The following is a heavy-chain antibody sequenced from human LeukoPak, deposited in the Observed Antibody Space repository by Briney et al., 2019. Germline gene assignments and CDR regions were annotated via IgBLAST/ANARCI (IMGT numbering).Heavy chain of an antibody. D-gene: IGHD5-18*01. V-gene: IGHV4-39*07. CDR2: IYYSGSI. Sequence: SETLSLTCTVSGGSISSYYWGWIRQPPGKGLEWIETIYYSGSINYNPSLKSRVTISVDTSKNQFSLKLSSVTAADTAVYYCARTEESGYSYRYFGYYYYMDVWGKGTTVTVSS. CDR3: ARTEESGYSYRYFGYYYYMDV. CDR1: GGSISSYY. J-gene: IGHJ6*03.